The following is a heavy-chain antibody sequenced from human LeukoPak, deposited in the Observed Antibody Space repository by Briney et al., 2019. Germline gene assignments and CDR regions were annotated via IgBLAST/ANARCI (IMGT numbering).Heavy chain of an antibody. Sequence: SVKVSCKASGRTFSSYAISWVRQAPGQGLEWMGRIIPIFGIANYAQKFQGRVTITADKSTSTAYMELSSLRSEDTAVYYCARVPYSTQLVAWFDPWGQGTLVTVSS. J-gene: IGHJ5*02. CDR2: IIPIFGIA. D-gene: IGHD6-6*01. V-gene: IGHV1-69*04. CDR1: GRTFSSYA. CDR3: ARVPYSTQLVAWFDP.